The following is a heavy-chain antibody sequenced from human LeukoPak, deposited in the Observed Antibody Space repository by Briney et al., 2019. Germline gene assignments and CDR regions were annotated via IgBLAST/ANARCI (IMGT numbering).Heavy chain of an antibody. CDR3: ARGGYCSSSICYSLNAFDI. J-gene: IGHJ3*02. CDR2: ISSSGTTI. Sequence: GGSLRLSCAASGFTFSSYSMNCVRQAPGKGPEWLSYISSSGTTIYYADSVKGRFTISRDNAKNSLYLQMNSLRAEDTAVYYCARGGYCSSSICYSLNAFDIWGQGTMFTVSS. CDR1: GFTFSSYS. V-gene: IGHV3-48*04. D-gene: IGHD2-2*01.